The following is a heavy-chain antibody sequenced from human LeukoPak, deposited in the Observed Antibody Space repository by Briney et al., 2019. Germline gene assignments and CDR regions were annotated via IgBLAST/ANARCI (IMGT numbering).Heavy chain of an antibody. Sequence: GGSLRLSCAASGFTFSSNGMNWVRQAPGKGLEWVSSISTSSSYIYYADSVKGRFTISRDSAKISLYLQMNSLRAEDTAVYYCARAPRYCSGGSCYSLNFDNWGQGTLVTVSS. V-gene: IGHV3-21*01. CDR3: ARAPRYCSGGSCYSLNFDN. CDR2: ISTSSSYI. J-gene: IGHJ4*02. CDR1: GFTFSSNG. D-gene: IGHD2-15*01.